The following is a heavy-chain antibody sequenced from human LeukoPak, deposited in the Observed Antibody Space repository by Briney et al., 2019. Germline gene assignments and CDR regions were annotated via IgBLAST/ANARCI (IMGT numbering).Heavy chain of an antibody. CDR3: ARVFVYCSSTSCADFDY. V-gene: IGHV3-30-3*01. J-gene: IGHJ4*02. CDR1: GFTFSSYA. D-gene: IGHD2-2*01. Sequence: GGSLRLSCAASGFTFSSYAMHWVRQAPGKGLEWVAVVSYDGSNKYYADSVKGRFTISRDNSKNTLYLQMNSLRAEDTAVYYCARVFVYCSSTSCADFDYWGQGTLVTVSS. CDR2: VSYDGSNK.